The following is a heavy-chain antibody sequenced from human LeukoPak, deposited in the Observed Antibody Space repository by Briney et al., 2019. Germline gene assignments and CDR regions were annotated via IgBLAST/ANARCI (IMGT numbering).Heavy chain of an antibody. D-gene: IGHD3-3*02. CDR3: TRSRGIL. Sequence: GGSLRLSCATSGFKFDDYAMHWVRQAPGMGLEWISGITWNSGRLDYADSVKGRFTISRDNAKNSLHLQMNSLRAEDTGVYYCTRSRGILWGQGTLVTVSS. CDR2: ITWNSGRL. J-gene: IGHJ4*02. CDR1: GFKFDDYA. V-gene: IGHV3-9*01.